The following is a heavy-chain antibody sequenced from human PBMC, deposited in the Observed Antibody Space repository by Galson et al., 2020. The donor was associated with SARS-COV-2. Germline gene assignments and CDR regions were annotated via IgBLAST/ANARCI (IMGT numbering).Heavy chain of an antibody. V-gene: IGHV3-20*01. Sequence: GESLKISCAASGFTFDDYGMSWVRQAPGKGLEWVSGINWNGGSTGYADSVKGRFTISRDNAKNSLYLQMNSLRAEDTALYHCAIRPPGLGQQLSIWGQGTMVTVSS. CDR3: AIRPPGLGQQLSI. CDR2: INWNGGST. D-gene: IGHD6-13*01. J-gene: IGHJ3*02. CDR1: GFTFDDYG.